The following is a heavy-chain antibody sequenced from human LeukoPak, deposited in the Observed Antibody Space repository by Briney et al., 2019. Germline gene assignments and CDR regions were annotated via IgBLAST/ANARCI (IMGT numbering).Heavy chain of an antibody. D-gene: IGHD3-3*01. CDR1: GYTFTSYD. CDR2: MNPNSGNT. CDR3: ARDDFWTYSYYYGMDV. Sequence: ASVKVSCKASGYTFTSYDINWVRQATGQGLEWMGWMNPNSGNTGYAQKFQGRVTMTRNTSISTAYMELSSLRSEDTAVYYCARDDFWTYSYYYGMDVWGQGTTVTVSS. V-gene: IGHV1-8*01. J-gene: IGHJ6*02.